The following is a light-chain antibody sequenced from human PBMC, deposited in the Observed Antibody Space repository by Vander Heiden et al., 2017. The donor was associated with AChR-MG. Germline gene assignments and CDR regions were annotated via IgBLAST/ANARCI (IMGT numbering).Light chain of an antibody. CDR2: AAA. CDR3: QQSYSTPPLT. Sequence: IPMTQPQSSLSASVGGSSAITCRASKSVSSYLNWYQQQPGKAPKILLYAAASCLSGGPSRFSGSGSGTDFTLTISSLQPEDVATNYCQQSYSTPPLTFGGGTKVEIK. J-gene: IGKJ4*02. V-gene: IGKV1-39*01. CDR1: KSVSSY.